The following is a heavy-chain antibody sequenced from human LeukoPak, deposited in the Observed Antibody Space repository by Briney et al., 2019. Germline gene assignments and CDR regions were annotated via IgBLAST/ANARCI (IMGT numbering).Heavy chain of an antibody. V-gene: IGHV3-23*01. CDR1: GFTFSSYA. CDR2: ISGSGGST. D-gene: IGHD6-6*01. Sequence: GGSLRLSCAASGFTFSSYAMSWVRQAPGKGLEWVSAISGSGGSTYYADSVKGRFTISRDNSKNTLYLQMNSLRAEDTAVYYCAKDIAARLYYYYGMDVWGQGTTVTVSS. CDR3: AKDIAARLYYYYGMDV. J-gene: IGHJ6*02.